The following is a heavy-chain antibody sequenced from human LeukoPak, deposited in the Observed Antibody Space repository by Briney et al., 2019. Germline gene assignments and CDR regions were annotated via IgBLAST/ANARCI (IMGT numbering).Heavy chain of an antibody. D-gene: IGHD6-13*01. CDR2: IYYSGST. V-gene: IGHV4-59*01. J-gene: IGHJ4*02. Sequence: PSETLSLTCTVSGGSISSYYWSWIRQPPGKGLEWIGYIYYSGSTNYNPSLKSRVTISVDTSKNQFSLKLSSVTAADTAVYYCARVSEGGSSSWYGWYFDYWGQGTLVTVSS. CDR3: ARVSEGGSSSWYGWYFDY. CDR1: GGSISSYY.